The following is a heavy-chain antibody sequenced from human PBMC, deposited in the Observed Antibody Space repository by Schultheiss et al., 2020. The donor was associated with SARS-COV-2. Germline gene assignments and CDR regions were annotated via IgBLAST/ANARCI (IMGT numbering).Heavy chain of an antibody. CDR1: GGSISSGSYY. D-gene: IGHD4-17*01. CDR2: IYTSGST. CDR3: ARDGWATVTTLLPFPDWYFDL. Sequence: SETLSLTCTVSGGSISSGSYYWSWIRQPAGKGLEWIGRIYTSGSTNYNPSLKSRVTISVDTSKNQFSLKLSSVTAADTAVYYCARDGWATVTTLLPFPDWYFDLWGRGTLVTVSS. V-gene: IGHV4-61*02. J-gene: IGHJ2*01.